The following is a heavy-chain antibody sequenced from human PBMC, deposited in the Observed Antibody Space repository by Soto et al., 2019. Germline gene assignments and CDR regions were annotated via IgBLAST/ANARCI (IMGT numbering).Heavy chain of an antibody. Sequence: GSLRLSCAASGFTFISYSMNWVRQAPGKGLEWDTSISSSSSYIDYADSVKGRFTISRDNAKNSLYLQMNSLRAEDTAVYYCARDPIVGATTGYWGQGTRVTVSS. CDR3: ARDPIVGATTGY. CDR2: ISSSSSYI. J-gene: IGHJ4*02. D-gene: IGHD1-26*01. V-gene: IGHV3-21*01. CDR1: GFTFISYS.